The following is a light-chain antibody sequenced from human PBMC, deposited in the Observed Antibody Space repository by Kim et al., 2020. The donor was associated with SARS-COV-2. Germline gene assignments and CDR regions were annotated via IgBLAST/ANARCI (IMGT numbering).Light chain of an antibody. CDR2: DTS. Sequence: EIVLTQSPATLSLSPGERATLSCRASQSVSSYLAWYQQKPGQAPRLLIYDTSNRATGIPARFSGSGSGTDFTRTISSLEPEDFAVYYCQQHSNSPLTFGRGTKVDIK. CDR3: QQHSNSPLT. J-gene: IGKJ4*01. CDR1: QSVSSY. V-gene: IGKV3-11*01.